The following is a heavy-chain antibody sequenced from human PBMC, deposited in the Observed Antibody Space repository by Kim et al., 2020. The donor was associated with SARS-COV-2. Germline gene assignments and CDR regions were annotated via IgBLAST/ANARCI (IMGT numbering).Heavy chain of an antibody. CDR3: VRTDGSGRFSSAMDV. CDR2: LYDTGSA. Sequence: SETLSLTCTISDASISNYYLSWIRQPPGKGLEWIGYLYDTGSADYSPSFKSRVTISVDKSKNQFSLKVTSVTAADTAVYYCVRTDGSGRFSSAMDVWGQG. D-gene: IGHD3-10*01. CDR1: DASISNYY. J-gene: IGHJ6*02. V-gene: IGHV4-59*01.